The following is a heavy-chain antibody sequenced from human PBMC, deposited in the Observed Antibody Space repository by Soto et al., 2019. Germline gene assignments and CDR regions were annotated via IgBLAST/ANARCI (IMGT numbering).Heavy chain of an antibody. J-gene: IGHJ4*02. CDR1: GGSVSSGSYY. CDR3: ARISGYSYGLPPYFDY. V-gene: IGHV4-61*01. CDR2: TYYSGST. Sequence: SETLSLTCTVSGGSVSSGSYYWSWIRQPPGKGLEWIGYTYYSGSTNYNPSLKSRVTISVDTSKNQFSLKLSSVTAADTAVYYCARISGYSYGLPPYFDYWGQGTLVTVSS. D-gene: IGHD5-18*01.